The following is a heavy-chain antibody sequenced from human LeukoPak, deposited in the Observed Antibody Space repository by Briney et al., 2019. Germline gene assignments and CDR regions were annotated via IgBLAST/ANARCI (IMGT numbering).Heavy chain of an antibody. V-gene: IGHV4-34*01. CDR3: ARVDEYCRSTSCYEIDY. CDR1: GGSFSGYF. J-gene: IGHJ4*02. Sequence: KASETLSLTCAVSGGSFSGYFWSWSRQPPGKGLEWIGEINHSGSTNYNPSLKSRVTISVDTSKNQFSLKLSSVTAADTAVYYCARVDEYCRSTSCYEIDYWGQGTLVTVSS. CDR2: INHSGST. D-gene: IGHD2-2*01.